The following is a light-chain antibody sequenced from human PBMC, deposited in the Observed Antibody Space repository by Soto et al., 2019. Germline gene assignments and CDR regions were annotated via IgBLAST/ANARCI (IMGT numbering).Light chain of an antibody. CDR3: QQYDSFPRT. CDR2: DAS. CDR1: QSISSW. J-gene: IGKJ1*01. V-gene: IGKV1-5*01. Sequence: DIQMTQSPSTLSASVGDRVSITCRASQSISSWVAWYQQIPGKAPKFLIYDASRLESGVPSRFSGSGSGTEFTLTISSLQPDDFATYYCQQYDSFPRTFGQGTKVEIK.